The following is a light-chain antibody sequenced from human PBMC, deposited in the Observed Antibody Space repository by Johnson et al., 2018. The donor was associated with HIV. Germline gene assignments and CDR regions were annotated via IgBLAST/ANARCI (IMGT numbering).Light chain of an antibody. J-gene: IGLJ1*01. CDR3: GTWDSSLSAYV. V-gene: IGLV1-51*02. CDR2: ENN. CDR1: SSNIGNNY. Sequence: QSVLTQPPSVSAAPGQTVTISCSGSSSNIGNNYVSWYQQLPGTAPKVLIYENNKRPSGIPDRFSGSKSGTSATLGITGLQTGDEADYYCGTWDSSLSAYVFGTGTKVTVL.